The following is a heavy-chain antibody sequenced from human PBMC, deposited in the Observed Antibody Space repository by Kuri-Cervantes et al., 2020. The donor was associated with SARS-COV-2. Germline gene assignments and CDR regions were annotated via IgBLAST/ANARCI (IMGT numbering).Heavy chain of an antibody. D-gene: IGHD2-2*01. Sequence: GGSLRLSCAASGFSFSSYAMGWVRQAPGKGLEWVSAISCSGGSTYYADSVKGRLTISRDNSKNTLYLQMNSLRAEDTAVYYCARALGVPAATPGEIWGQGTMVTVSS. CDR3: ARALGVPAATPGEI. V-gene: IGHV3-23*01. CDR1: GFSFSSYA. CDR2: ISCSGGST. J-gene: IGHJ3*01.